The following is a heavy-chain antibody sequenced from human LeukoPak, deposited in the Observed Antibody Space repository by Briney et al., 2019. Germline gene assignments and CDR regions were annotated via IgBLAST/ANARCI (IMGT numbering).Heavy chain of an antibody. V-gene: IGHV1-18*01. Sequence: ASVKVSCKASGYTFTSYAMHWVRQAPGQRLEWMGWISAYNGNTNYAQKLQGRVTMTTDTSTSTAYMELRSLRSDDTAVYYCARDRGARGYDFWSGYYYFDYWGQGTLVTVSS. CDR2: ISAYNGNT. J-gene: IGHJ4*02. CDR1: GYTFTSYA. D-gene: IGHD3-3*01. CDR3: ARDRGARGYDFWSGYYYFDY.